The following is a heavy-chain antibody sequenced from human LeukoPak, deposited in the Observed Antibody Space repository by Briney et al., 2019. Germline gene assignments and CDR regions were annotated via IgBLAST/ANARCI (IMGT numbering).Heavy chain of an antibody. CDR2: ISGSGGST. Sequence: PGGSLRLSCAASGFTFSSYAMSWVRQAPGKGLEWVSAISGSGGSTYYADSVKGRFTISRDNSKNTLYLQMNSLRAEDTAVYYCAKVATTVTTFSHAFDYWGQGTLVTVSS. J-gene: IGHJ4*02. V-gene: IGHV3-23*01. D-gene: IGHD4-17*01. CDR1: GFTFSSYA. CDR3: AKVATTVTTFSHAFDY.